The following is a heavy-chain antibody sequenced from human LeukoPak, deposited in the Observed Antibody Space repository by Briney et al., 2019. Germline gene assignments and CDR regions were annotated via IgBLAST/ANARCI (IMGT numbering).Heavy chain of an antibody. D-gene: IGHD3-3*01. J-gene: IGHJ4*02. V-gene: IGHV1-2*02. CDR3: ARAPKSYDFWSGYSLYFDY. Sequence: GASVKVSCKASGYTFTGYYMHWVRQAPGQGLEWMGWINPNSGGTNYAQKFQGRVTMTRDTSISTAYMELSRLRSDDTAVYYCARAPKSYDFWSGYSLYFDYWGQGTLVTVSS. CDR2: INPNSGGT. CDR1: GYTFTGYY.